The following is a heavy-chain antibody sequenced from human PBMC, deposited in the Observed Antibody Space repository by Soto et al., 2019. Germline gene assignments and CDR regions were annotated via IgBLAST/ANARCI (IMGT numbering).Heavy chain of an antibody. J-gene: IGHJ4*02. D-gene: IGHD3-3*01. CDR2: ISGSGGST. CDR1: GFTFSSYA. Sequence: GGSLRLSCAASGFTFSSYAMSWVRQAPGKGLEWVSAISGSGGSTYYADSVKGRFTISRENSKNTLYLQMNSLRAEDTAVYYCAKAARFGVVIYYFDYWGQGTLVTVSS. CDR3: AKAARFGVVIYYFDY. V-gene: IGHV3-23*01.